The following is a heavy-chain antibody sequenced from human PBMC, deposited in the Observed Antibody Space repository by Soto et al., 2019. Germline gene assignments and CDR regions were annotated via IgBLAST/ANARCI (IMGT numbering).Heavy chain of an antibody. CDR2: MSYSGST. Sequence: QVQLQESGPGLVKPLQTLSLTCTVSGGSITSGDYYWSWIRQPPGKGLEWIGYMSYSGSTYYKPSLKSRVTISGDTSKNQFPLKLISVSAADTAVYYCARTRTHVYGAPYYFDYWGQGTLVTVSS. CDR3: ARTRTHVYGAPYYFDY. V-gene: IGHV4-30-4*01. J-gene: IGHJ4*02. CDR1: GGSITSGDYY. D-gene: IGHD3-16*01.